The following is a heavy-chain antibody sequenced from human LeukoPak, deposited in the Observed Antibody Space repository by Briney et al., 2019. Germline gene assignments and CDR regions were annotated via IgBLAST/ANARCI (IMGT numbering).Heavy chain of an antibody. Sequence: GSLRLSCAASEFSVGSNYMTWIRQPPGKGLEWIGEINHSGSTNYNPSLKSRVTISVDTSKNQFSLKLSSVTAADTAVYYCARGARGYFDYWGQGTLVTVSS. CDR3: ARGARGYFDY. CDR1: EFSVGSNY. J-gene: IGHJ4*02. D-gene: IGHD3-16*01. CDR2: INHSGST. V-gene: IGHV4-34*01.